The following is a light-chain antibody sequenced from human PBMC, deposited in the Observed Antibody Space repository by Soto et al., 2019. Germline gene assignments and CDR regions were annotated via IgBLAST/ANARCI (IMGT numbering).Light chain of an antibody. CDR2: GAS. J-gene: IGKJ5*01. CDR1: QSVRTY. Sequence: EIVLTQSPATPSLSPGERATLSCRASQSVRTYLAWYQQKPGQAPRLLIYGASGRATGIPDRFSGSGSGTDFTLTISRLEPEDFAVYYCQQRSNWPLITFGQGTRLEIK. V-gene: IGKV3-11*01. CDR3: QQRSNWPLIT.